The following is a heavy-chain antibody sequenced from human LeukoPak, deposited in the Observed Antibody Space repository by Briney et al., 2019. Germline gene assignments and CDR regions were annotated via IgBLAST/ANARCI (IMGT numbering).Heavy chain of an antibody. CDR2: IRSKTYGGTT. J-gene: IGHJ4*02. CDR3: TRVDYGGAPRRNY. D-gene: IGHD4-23*01. V-gene: IGHV3-49*03. CDR1: GFIFGDYA. Sequence: QTGGSLSLSCTASGFIFGDYALSWFRQAPGKGLEWVSFIRSKTYGGTTQYAASVKGRLNISRDDSKSIAYLQMNSLKIEDTAVYYCTRVDYGGAPRRNYWGQGTLVTVSS.